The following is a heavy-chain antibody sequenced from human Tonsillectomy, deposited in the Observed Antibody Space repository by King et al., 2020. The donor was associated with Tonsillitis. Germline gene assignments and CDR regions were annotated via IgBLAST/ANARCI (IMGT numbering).Heavy chain of an antibody. V-gene: IGHV3-11*05. CDR2: ISSSSSYT. CDR3: ARDLLYDSSAYGHYFYYYMDV. CDR1: GFPFSDYY. J-gene: IGHJ6*03. Sequence: VQLVESGGGLVKPGGSLRLSCAASGFPFSDYYMSWIRQAPGKGLEWVSYISSSSSYTNYADSVKGRFTISRDNAKNSLYLQMNSLRAEDTAVHYCARDLLYDSSAYGHYFYYYMDVWGKGTTVTVSS. D-gene: IGHD3-22*01.